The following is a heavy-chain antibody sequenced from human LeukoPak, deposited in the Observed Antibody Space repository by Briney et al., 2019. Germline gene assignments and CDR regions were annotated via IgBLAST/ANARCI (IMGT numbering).Heavy chain of an antibody. Sequence: PSETLSLTCAVYGGSFSGYYWSWIRQPPGKGLEWIGEINHSGSTNYNPSLKSRVTISVDTSKNQFSLKLSSVTAADTAVYYCASGTPPLREAARRGSNWFDPWGQGTLVTVSS. J-gene: IGHJ5*02. V-gene: IGHV4-34*01. CDR3: ASGTPPLREAARRGSNWFDP. CDR1: GGSFSGYY. D-gene: IGHD6-6*01. CDR2: INHSGST.